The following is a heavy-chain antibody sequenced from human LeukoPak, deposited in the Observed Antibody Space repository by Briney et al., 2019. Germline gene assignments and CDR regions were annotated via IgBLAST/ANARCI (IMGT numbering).Heavy chain of an antibody. V-gene: IGHV3-21*01. Sequence: PGGSLRLSCAASGFTFSAYSMNWVRQAPGKGLEWVSSISSRGYTYYADSVKGRFTISRDNAKNALFLQMNSLRAEDTAVYYCARVEAYTITATLDYWGQGTLVTVSS. CDR2: ISSRGYT. CDR1: GFTFSAYS. J-gene: IGHJ4*02. CDR3: ARVEAYTITATLDY. D-gene: IGHD5-12*01.